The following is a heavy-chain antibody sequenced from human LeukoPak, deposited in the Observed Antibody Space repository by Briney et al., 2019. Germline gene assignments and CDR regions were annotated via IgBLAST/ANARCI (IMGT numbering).Heavy chain of an antibody. J-gene: IGHJ1*01. Sequence: GGSLRLSCAASGFTFSDYYMSWIRQAPGKGLEWVSYIISSGSTIYYADSVKGRFTISRDNYKNTLYLQMNSLRAEDTAVYYCARATVTGFWSGYPYLEHWGQGTLVTVSS. V-gene: IGHV3-11*01. CDR2: IISSGSTI. CDR1: GFTFSDYY. CDR3: ARATVTGFWSGYPYLEH. D-gene: IGHD3-3*01.